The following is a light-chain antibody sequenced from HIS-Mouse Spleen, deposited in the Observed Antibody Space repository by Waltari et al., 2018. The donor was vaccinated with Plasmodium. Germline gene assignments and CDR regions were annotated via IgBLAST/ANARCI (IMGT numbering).Light chain of an antibody. J-gene: IGKJ1*01. CDR1: QSVSSY. V-gene: IGKV3-11*01. Sequence: EIVLTQSPATLSLSPGERATLSCRASQSVSSYLAWYQQKPGQAPRRLLYDASNRATGIPARFSGSGSGTDFTLTISSLEPEDFAVYYCQQRSNWWTFGQGTKVEIK. CDR3: QQRSNWWT. CDR2: DAS.